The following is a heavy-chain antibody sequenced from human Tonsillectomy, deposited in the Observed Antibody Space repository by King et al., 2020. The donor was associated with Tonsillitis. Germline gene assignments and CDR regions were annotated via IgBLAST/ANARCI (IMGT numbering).Heavy chain of an antibody. Sequence: VQLVESGGGLVQPGGSLRLSCAASGFTFSSYAMSWVRQAPGKGLEWVSAISSSRCRTYYADSVKGRFTISRDNSKNTLYLQMNSLRAGDTALYYCAKGLQWELPFDYWGQGTLVTVSS. CDR2: ISSSRCRT. J-gene: IGHJ4*02. CDR3: AKGLQWELPFDY. CDR1: GFTFSSYA. V-gene: IGHV3-23*04. D-gene: IGHD1-26*01.